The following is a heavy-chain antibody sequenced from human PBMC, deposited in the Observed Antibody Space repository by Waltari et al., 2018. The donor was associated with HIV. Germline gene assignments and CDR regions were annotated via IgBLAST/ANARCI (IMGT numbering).Heavy chain of an antibody. D-gene: IGHD3-10*01. Sequence: EVQLLESGGGLVQPGGSLRLSCAASGFTFSGYSMNWVRQAPGKGLEWVSAISGSGGSTYYADSVKGRFTISRDDSKNTLYLQMNSLRAEDTAVYYCAKSQGSGTYYYGMDVWGQGTTVTVSS. CDR3: AKSQGSGTYYYGMDV. V-gene: IGHV3-23*01. CDR1: GFTFSGYS. J-gene: IGHJ6*02. CDR2: ISGSGGST.